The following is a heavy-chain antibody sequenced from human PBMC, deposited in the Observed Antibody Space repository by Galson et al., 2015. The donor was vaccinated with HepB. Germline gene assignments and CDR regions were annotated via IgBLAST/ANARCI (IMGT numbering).Heavy chain of an antibody. CDR2: IIPIFGTA. CDR1: GGTFSSYA. CDR3: ARDRGHNIVATMGDAFDV. Sequence: SVKVSCKASGGTFSSYAISWVRQAPGQGLEWMGGIIPIFGTANYAQKFQGRVTITADKSTSTAYMELSSLRSEDTAVYYCARDRGHNIVATMGDAFDVWGQGTMVTVSS. J-gene: IGHJ3*01. V-gene: IGHV1-69*06. D-gene: IGHD5-12*01.